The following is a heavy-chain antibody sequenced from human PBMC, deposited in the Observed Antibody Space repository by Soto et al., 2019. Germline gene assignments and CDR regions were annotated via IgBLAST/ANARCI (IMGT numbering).Heavy chain of an antibody. CDR1: GGTFSSYA. V-gene: IGHV1-69*01. CDR3: AREIGFYYGSGRPFTARPFDI. J-gene: IGHJ3*02. CDR2: IIPIFGTA. D-gene: IGHD3-10*01. Sequence: QVQLVQSGAEVKKPGSSVKVSCKASGGTFSSYAISWVRQAPGQGLEWMGGIIPIFGTANYAQKFQGRVTITADESTSTAYMELSSLRSEDTAVYYCAREIGFYYGSGRPFTARPFDIWGQGTMVTVSS.